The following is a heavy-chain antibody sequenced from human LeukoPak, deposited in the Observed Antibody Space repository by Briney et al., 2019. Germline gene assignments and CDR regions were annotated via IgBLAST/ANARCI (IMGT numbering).Heavy chain of an antibody. J-gene: IGHJ5*02. CDR1: GFSFSSYA. CDR2: ISGSGGST. V-gene: IGHV3-23*01. D-gene: IGHD3-10*01. CDR3: AKVVWFGESHNRFDP. Sequence: GGSLRLSCAASGFSFSSYAMSWVRQAPGKGLEWVSAISGSGGSTCYADSVKGRFTISRDNSKNTLYLQMNSLRAEDTAVYYCAKVVWFGESHNRFDPWGQGTLVTVSS.